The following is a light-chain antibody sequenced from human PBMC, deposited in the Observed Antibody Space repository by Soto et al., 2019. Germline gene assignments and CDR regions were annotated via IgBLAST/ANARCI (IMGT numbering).Light chain of an antibody. J-gene: IGKJ2*01. CDR2: GAS. V-gene: IGKV3-15*01. CDR1: QSVSSN. CDR3: QQYNNWPMYT. Sequence: EIVMTQSPATLSVSPGERATLSCRASQSVSSNLAWYQQKPGQAPRLLIYGASTRATGIPARFSGSGSGTEFTLTIRSLQSEHFAAYYCQQYNNWPMYTFGQGTKLKIK.